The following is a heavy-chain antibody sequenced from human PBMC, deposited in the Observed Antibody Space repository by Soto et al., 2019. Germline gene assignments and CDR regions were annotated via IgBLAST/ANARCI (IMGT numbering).Heavy chain of an antibody. Sequence: PSETLSLTCAVSGDSITSSHWLNWFLQPPWKGLEWIGQISHSGSTNYNPSLTSRVTISVDKSKNHFSLKVTSVTAADTAVYYCAAGHFRSGPRPDTRLDYWGQGTLVTVSS. D-gene: IGHD3-3*02. V-gene: IGHV4-4*02. CDR2: ISHSGST. J-gene: IGHJ4*02. CDR1: GDSITSSHW. CDR3: AAGHFRSGPRPDTRLDY.